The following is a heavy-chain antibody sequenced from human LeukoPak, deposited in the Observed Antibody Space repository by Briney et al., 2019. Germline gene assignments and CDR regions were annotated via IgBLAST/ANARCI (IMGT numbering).Heavy chain of an antibody. V-gene: IGHV3-15*01. Sequence: GGSLRLSCGASGLTFRNAWMTWVRQAPGKGLEWVGRIKSKIDGGITDYAAPVRGRFTISRDDSKNTLFLQMNSLKTEDTAVYYCAKGIYSSGWSYFDYWGHGTLVTVSS. CDR3: AKGIYSSGWSYFDY. CDR1: GLTFRNAW. D-gene: IGHD6-19*01. J-gene: IGHJ4*01. CDR2: IKSKIDGGIT.